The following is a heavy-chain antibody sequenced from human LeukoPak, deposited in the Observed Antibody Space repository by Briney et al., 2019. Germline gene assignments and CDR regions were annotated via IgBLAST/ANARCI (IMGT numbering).Heavy chain of an antibody. CDR2: ISYDGSNK. CDR3: ARETPQIYMTNGPNFGMDV. D-gene: IGHD4-23*01. V-gene: IGHV3-30-3*01. J-gene: IGHJ6*02. Sequence: GGSLRLSCAASGFTFSSYAMHWVRQAPGMGLEWVAVISYDGSNKYYADSVKGRFTISRDNSKNTLYLQMNSLRAEDTAVYYCARETPQIYMTNGPNFGMDVWGQGTTVTVSS. CDR1: GFTFSSYA.